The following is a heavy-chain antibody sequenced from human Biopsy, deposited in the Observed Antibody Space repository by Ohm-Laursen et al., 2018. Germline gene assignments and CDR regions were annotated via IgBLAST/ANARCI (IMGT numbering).Heavy chain of an antibody. CDR2: IWYDGSSE. CDR1: GFTFSVYA. Sequence: SLRLSCAASGFTFSVYAMHWVRQAPGKGLEWVAIIWYDGSSEYYADSVKGRFTISRDNSKNTVYLEMNSLRAEDTALYYCAKDRWERNLHYGGGVDLWGQGTTVTVSS. D-gene: IGHD4-17*01. J-gene: IGHJ6*02. CDR3: AKDRWERNLHYGGGVDL. V-gene: IGHV3-33*06.